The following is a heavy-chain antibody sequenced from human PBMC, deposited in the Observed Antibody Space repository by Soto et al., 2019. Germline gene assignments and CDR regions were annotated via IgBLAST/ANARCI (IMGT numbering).Heavy chain of an antibody. CDR1: GFTFSSYA. CDR3: AKESEAGITIFGVVINNWFDP. D-gene: IGHD3-3*01. J-gene: IGHJ5*02. V-gene: IGHV3-23*01. CDR2: ISGSGGST. Sequence: EVQLLESGGGLVQPGGSLRLSCAASGFTFSSYAMSWVRQAPGKGLEWVSAISGSGGSTYYAASVKGRFTISRDNSKNTLYLQMNSLRAEDTAVYYCAKESEAGITIFGVVINNWFDPWGKGTLVTVSS.